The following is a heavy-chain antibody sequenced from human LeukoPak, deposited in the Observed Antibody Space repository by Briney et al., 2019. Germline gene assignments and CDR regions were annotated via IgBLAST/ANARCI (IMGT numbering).Heavy chain of an antibody. CDR2: ISAYNGNT. V-gene: IGHV1-18*01. CDR1: GYTFTSYG. D-gene: IGHD6-19*01. J-gene: IGHJ4*02. CDR3: ARDDSSGWPFDY. Sequence: ASVKASCKASGYTFTSYGISWVRQAPGHGLEWMGWISAYNGNTNYAQKLQGRVTMTTDTSTSTAYMELRSLRSDDTAVYYCARDDSSGWPFDYWGQGTLVTVSS.